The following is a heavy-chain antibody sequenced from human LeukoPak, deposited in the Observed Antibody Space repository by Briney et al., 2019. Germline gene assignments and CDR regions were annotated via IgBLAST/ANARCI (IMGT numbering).Heavy chain of an antibody. Sequence: GGSLRLSCAASGFTFSSYAMSWVRQAPGKGLEWVSAISGSGGSTYYADSVKGRFTISRDNSKDTLYLQMNSLRAEDTAVYYCAKGSNYYDSSGLDYWGQGTLVTASS. D-gene: IGHD3-22*01. CDR1: GFTFSSYA. V-gene: IGHV3-23*01. J-gene: IGHJ4*02. CDR2: ISGSGGST. CDR3: AKGSNYYDSSGLDY.